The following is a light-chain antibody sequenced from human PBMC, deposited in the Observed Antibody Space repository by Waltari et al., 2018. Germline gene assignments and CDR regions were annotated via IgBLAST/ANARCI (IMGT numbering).Light chain of an antibody. CDR3: QQSYSTPPVT. CDR2: AAS. V-gene: IGKV1-39*01. CDR1: QSISSN. Sequence: DIQMTQSPSSLSASVGDRVTITCRVSQSISSNLNWYQQKPGKAPKLLIYAASSLQSGVPSRFSGSGSGKDFTLTISSLQPEDFATYYCQQSYSTPPVTFGPGTKVDI. J-gene: IGKJ3*01.